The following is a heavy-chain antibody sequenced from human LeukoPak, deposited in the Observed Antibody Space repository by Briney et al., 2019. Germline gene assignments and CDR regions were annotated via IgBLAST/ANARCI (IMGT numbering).Heavy chain of an antibody. V-gene: IGHV1-2*02. J-gene: IGHJ4*02. D-gene: IGHD6-13*01. CDR3: ARVRSPIAAAGTSTLDY. Sequence: ASVKVSCKASGYTFTGYYMHWVRQAPGQGLEWMGWINPNSGGTNYAQKFQGRVTMTRYTSISTAYMELSRLRSDDTAVYYCARVRSPIAAAGTSTLDYWGQGTLVTVSS. CDR1: GYTFTGYY. CDR2: INPNSGGT.